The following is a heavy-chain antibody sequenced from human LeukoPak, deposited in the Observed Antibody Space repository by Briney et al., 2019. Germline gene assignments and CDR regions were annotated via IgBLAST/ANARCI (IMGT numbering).Heavy chain of an antibody. CDR3: AKVPGIAVAGIAGDY. V-gene: IGHV3-23*01. CDR1: GFTFSSYA. Sequence: GGSLRLSCAASGFTFSSYAMSWVRQAPGKGLEWVSAISGSGGSTYYADSVKGRFTISRDNSKNTLYLQMNSLRAEDTAVYYCAKVPGIAVAGIAGDYWGQGTLDTVSS. J-gene: IGHJ4*02. CDR2: ISGSGGST. D-gene: IGHD6-19*01.